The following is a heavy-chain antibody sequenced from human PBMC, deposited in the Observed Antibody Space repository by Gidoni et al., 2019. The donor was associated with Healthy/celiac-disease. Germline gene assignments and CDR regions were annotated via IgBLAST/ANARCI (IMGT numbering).Heavy chain of an antibody. D-gene: IGHD4-17*01. CDR3: ARGGGDYEFDY. V-gene: IGHV4-59*01. CDR2: IYYSGST. CDR1: GGSISSYY. J-gene: IGHJ4*02. Sequence: QVQLHESGPGLVKPSETLSLTCTVPGGSISSYYWSWIRQPPGKGLEWIGYIYYSGSTNYNPSLKSRVTISVDTAKNQFSLKLSSVTAADTAVYYCARGGGDYEFDYWGQGTLVTVSS.